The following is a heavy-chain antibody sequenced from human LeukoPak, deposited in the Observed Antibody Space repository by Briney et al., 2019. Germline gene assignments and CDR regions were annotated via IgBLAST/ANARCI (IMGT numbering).Heavy chain of an antibody. CDR3: AKDLSYYGSGSSLGFDC. Sequence: HPGGSLRLSCAASGFTFSSYAMSWVRQAPGKGLEWVSAISGSGGSTYYADSVKGRFTISRDNSKNTLYLQMNSLRAEDTAVYYCAKDLSYYGSGSSLGFDCWGQGTLVTVSS. J-gene: IGHJ4*02. CDR2: ISGSGGST. V-gene: IGHV3-23*01. D-gene: IGHD3-10*01. CDR1: GFTFSSYA.